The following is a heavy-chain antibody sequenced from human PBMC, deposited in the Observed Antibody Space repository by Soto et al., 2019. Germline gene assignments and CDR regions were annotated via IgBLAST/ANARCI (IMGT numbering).Heavy chain of an antibody. J-gene: IGHJ6*02. CDR3: AKDLRFVNIRDIAVLPAANYYYCIDV. V-gene: IGHV3-23*01. D-gene: IGHD2-2*01. CDR2: ISGSGGST. CDR1: EFTCSSYA. Sequence: SVGLSCAASEFTCSSYAMSWVLQAPGKGLEWVSAISGSGGSTYYADSVKGRFTISRDNSKNTLYLQMNSLRAEDPAVYYCAKDLRFVNIRDIAVLPAANYYYCIDVWVQGTMIPAS.